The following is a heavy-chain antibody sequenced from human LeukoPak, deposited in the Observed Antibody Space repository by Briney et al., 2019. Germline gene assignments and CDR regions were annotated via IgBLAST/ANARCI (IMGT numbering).Heavy chain of an antibody. J-gene: IGHJ3*02. CDR1: GGSISSGGYY. V-gene: IGHV4-31*03. Sequence: SQTLSLTCTVSGGSISSGGYYWSWIRQHPGKGLEWIGYIYYSGSTYYNPSLKSRVTISVDTSKNQFSLKLSSVTAAGTAVYYCARAWHGAFDIWGQGTMVTVSS. CDR3: ARAWHGAFDI. CDR2: IYYSGST.